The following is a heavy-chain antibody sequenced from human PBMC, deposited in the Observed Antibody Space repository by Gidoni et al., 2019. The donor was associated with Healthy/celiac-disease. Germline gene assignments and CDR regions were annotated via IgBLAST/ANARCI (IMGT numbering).Heavy chain of an antibody. Sequence: EVQLVESGGGLVPPGGSLRLSCAASGFTFSSYSMNWVRQAPGKGLEWVSYISSSSSTIYYADSVKGRFTISRDNAKNSLYLQMNSLRDEDTAVYYCARDLTTMVPRRSYYYGMDVWGQGTTVTVSS. V-gene: IGHV3-48*02. CDR1: GFTFSSYS. J-gene: IGHJ6*02. D-gene: IGHD3-10*01. CDR3: ARDLTTMVPRRSYYYGMDV. CDR2: ISSSSSTI.